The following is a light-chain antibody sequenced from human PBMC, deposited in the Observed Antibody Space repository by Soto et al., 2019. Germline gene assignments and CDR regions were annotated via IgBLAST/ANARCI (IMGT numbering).Light chain of an antibody. CDR2: EVR. J-gene: IGLJ3*02. CDR1: IRDAGSYNL. CDR3: SAYTTASTLV. Sequence: QSALTQPASVSGSPRLSITIACTGTIRDAGSYNLVSWYQQRPGEAPKLIISEVRNRPSGISYRFTGSKSGNTASLTISGLQTEDEADYYCSAYTTASTLVFGGGTKVTGL. V-gene: IGLV2-14*01.